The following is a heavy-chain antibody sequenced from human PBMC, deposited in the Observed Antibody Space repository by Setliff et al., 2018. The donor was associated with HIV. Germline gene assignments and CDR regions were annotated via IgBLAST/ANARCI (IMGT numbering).Heavy chain of an antibody. CDR2: VNHNGGT. J-gene: IGHJ3*02. CDR3: SRKKTGQFGAFNM. Sequence: SETLSLTCAVYGDSFSGSYWSWIRQSPGTGLEWIGEVNHNGGTNYNPSLKSRVVVSVDRSKNQFSLKLISVTAADTAVYYCSRKKTGQFGAFNMWGRGTLVT. D-gene: IGHD7-27*01. CDR1: GDSFSGSY. V-gene: IGHV4-34*01.